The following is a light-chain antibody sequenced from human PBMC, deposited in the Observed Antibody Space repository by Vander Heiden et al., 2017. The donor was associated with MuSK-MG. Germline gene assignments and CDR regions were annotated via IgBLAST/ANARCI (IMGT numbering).Light chain of an antibody. CDR1: SGSVSTSYY. Sequence: QTVVTQEPSFSVSPGGTVTLTCGLSSGSVSTSYYPSWYQQTPGQAPRTLIYNTNTRSSGVPDRFSGSILGNKAALTITGAQADDESDYYCVLYMGSGISVFGGGTSLTGL. V-gene: IGLV8-61*01. J-gene: IGLJ3*02. CDR2: NTN. CDR3: VLYMGSGISV.